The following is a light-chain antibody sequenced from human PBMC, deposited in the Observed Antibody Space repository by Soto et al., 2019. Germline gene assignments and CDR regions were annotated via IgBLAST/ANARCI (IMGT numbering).Light chain of an antibody. V-gene: IGLV2-14*01. Sequence: QSALTQPASVSGSPGQSITISCTGTSSDVGGYNYVSWYQQHPGKAPKLMIYDVSNRPSGVSNRFSGSKSGNTASLTISGPQAEDEADDYCCSYTSSSTLSVVFGGGTKLTVL. CDR1: SSDVGGYNY. CDR2: DVS. CDR3: CSYTSSSTLSVV. J-gene: IGLJ2*01.